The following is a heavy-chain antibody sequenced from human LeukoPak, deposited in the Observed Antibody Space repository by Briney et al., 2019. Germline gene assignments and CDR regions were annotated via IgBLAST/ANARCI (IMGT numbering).Heavy chain of an antibody. Sequence: GASVKVSCKASGYTFIDYCLHWVRQAPGQGLEWMGWMNPNSGATKFAQKFQGRVTMTRDTSISTAYIELNWLKSDDTAVYYCARDLGPPMLYGDITYYYYYMDVWGKGTTVTVPS. J-gene: IGHJ6*03. D-gene: IGHD2-8*01. V-gene: IGHV1-2*02. CDR3: ARDLGPPMLYGDITYYYYYMDV. CDR2: MNPNSGAT. CDR1: GYTFIDYC.